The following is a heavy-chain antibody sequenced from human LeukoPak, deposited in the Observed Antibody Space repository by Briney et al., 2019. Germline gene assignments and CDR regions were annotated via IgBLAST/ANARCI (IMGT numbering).Heavy chain of an antibody. CDR1: GYTFTDYY. CDR3: AISRGGTSFDY. D-gene: IGHD2/OR15-2a*01. CDR2: MNPNSGGT. Sequence: GASVKVSCKASGYTFTDYYVHWVRQAPGQGLEWMGWMNPNSGGTNYAQRFQGRVTMTRDTSISTAYMELTRLRFDDTAVFYCAISRGGTSFDYWGQGTLVTVSS. J-gene: IGHJ4*02. V-gene: IGHV1-2*02.